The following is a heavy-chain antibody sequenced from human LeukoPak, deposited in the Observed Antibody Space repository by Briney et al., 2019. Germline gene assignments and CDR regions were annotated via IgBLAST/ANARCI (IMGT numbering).Heavy chain of an antibody. Sequence: ASVKVSCKASGYTFTSYAMHWVRQAPGQRLEWMGWINAGNGNTKYSQKFQGRVTITRDTSASTVYMELSSLRSEDTAVYYCARAKGGKDAFDIWGQGTMVTVSS. V-gene: IGHV1-3*01. CDR1: GYTFTSYA. CDR3: ARAKGGKDAFDI. D-gene: IGHD4-23*01. CDR2: INAGNGNT. J-gene: IGHJ3*02.